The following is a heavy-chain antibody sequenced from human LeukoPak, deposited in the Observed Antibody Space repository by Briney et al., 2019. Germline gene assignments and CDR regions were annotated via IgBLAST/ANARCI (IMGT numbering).Heavy chain of an antibody. D-gene: IGHD1-1*01. J-gene: IGHJ4*02. CDR3: GRGKVATTY. V-gene: IGHV3-23*01. CDR2: VSGSGDTT. Sequence: GGSLRLSCAASGFTFSSYAMNWVRQAPGKGLEWVSTVSGSGDTTYYRDSVKGRFTISRDNFKNTLYLHMDSLRTEDTAIYYCGRGKVATTYWGQGALVTVSS. CDR1: GFTFSSYA.